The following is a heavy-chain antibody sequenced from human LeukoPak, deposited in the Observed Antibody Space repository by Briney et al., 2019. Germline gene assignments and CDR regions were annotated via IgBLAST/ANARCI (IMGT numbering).Heavy chain of an antibody. J-gene: IGHJ1*01. CDR3: ARRRVIPRLALGYFQH. D-gene: IGHD2-21*01. V-gene: IGHV4-34*01. Sequence: SETLSLTCAVYGGSFSGYYWSWVRQPPGKGLEWIGEINHSGSTNYNPSLTSRVTISVDTSKNQFSLKLSSVTAADTAVYYCARRRVIPRLALGYFQHWGQGTLVTVSS. CDR2: INHSGST. CDR1: GGSFSGYY.